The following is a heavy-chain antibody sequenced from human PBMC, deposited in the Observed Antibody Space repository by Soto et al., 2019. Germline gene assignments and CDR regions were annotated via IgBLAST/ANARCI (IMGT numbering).Heavy chain of an antibody. Sequence: GESLKISCRTSGYRFTSYWIAWVRQMPGKGLEWMGIIFPSDSDTRYSPSFQGQVNISADRSTSTVFLQWASLKASVTAVYFCARKDKSGYFNWFDPWGQGTLVTVSP. D-gene: IGHD3-22*01. V-gene: IGHV5-51*01. CDR2: IFPSDSDT. CDR1: GYRFTSYW. J-gene: IGHJ5*02. CDR3: ARKDKSGYFNWFDP.